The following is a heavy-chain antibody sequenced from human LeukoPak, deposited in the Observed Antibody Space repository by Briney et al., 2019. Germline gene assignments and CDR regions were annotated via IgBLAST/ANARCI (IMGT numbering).Heavy chain of an antibody. D-gene: IGHD5-18*01. J-gene: IGHJ5*02. CDR1: GITLSSYW. CDR2: INSDGTFT. Sequence: GGSLRPSCAASGITLSSYWMHWVRQAPGKGLVWVSRINSDGTFTNYADSVKGRFTISRDNAKNTLYLQMNSLRAEDTAVYYCARSGSGYSYGDPWGQGTLVTVSS. CDR3: ARSGSGYSYGDP. V-gene: IGHV3-74*01.